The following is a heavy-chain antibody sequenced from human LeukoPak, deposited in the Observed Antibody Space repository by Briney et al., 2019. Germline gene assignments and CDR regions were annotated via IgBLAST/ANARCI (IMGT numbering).Heavy chain of an antibody. D-gene: IGHD2-8*01. CDR1: GFTFGDSA. J-gene: IGHJ4*02. V-gene: IGHV3-49*04. Sequence: GGSLRLSCTTSGFTFGDSAMSWVRQAPGKGLEWLGFIRSAQYGGTTEYVASVRSRFTISRDDSKSIAYLQMNSLKSEDTAVYYCTREVGTRSPYWGQGTLVTVSS. CDR3: TREVGTRSPY. CDR2: IRSAQYGGTT.